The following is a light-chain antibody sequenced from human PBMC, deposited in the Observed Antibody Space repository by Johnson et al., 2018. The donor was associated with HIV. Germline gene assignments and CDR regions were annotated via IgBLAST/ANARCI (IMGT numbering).Light chain of an antibody. CDR1: SSNIGNNY. V-gene: IGLV1-51*02. Sequence: QSALTQPPSVSAAPGQKVTISCSGSSSNIGNNYVSWYQQLPGTAPKLLIYENNKRPSGIPDRFSGSKSGPSATLGITGLQTGDEADYYCGTWDSSLNVFGTGTKVTVL. J-gene: IGLJ1*01. CDR3: GTWDSSLNV. CDR2: ENN.